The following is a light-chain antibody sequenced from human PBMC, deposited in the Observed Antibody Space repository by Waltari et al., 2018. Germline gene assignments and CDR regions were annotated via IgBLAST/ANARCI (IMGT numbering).Light chain of an antibody. Sequence: DIVMTQSPDSLTVSLGGRVTFNCKSSQCRLYSSCNTHYLAWYQQKPGQTPKLLIYWASTRESGVPNRFSGSGSGTDFTLTISGLQAEDVAVYYCQQYYTTPLTFGQGTKVEIK. CDR1: QCRLYSSCNTHY. V-gene: IGKV4-1*01. CDR2: WAS. CDR3: QQYYTTPLT. J-gene: IGKJ1*01.